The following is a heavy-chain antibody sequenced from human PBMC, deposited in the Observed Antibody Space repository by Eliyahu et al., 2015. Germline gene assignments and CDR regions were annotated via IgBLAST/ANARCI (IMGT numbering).Heavy chain of an antibody. CDR3: ASGAWSSGWLVXWFDP. CDR1: GFTXSSYS. Sequence: EVQLVESGGGLXKPGGSLRLSXAASGFTXSSYSMXWVRQAPGKGXEWVXSXSSSSSYIYYADSVKGRFTISRDNAKNSLYLQMNSLRAEDTAVYYCASGAWSSGWLVXWFDPWGQGTLVTVSS. D-gene: IGHD6-19*01. V-gene: IGHV3-21*01. CDR2: XSSSSSYI. J-gene: IGHJ5*02.